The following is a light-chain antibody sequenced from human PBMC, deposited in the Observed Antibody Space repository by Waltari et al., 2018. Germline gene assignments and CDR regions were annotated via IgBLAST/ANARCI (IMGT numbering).Light chain of an antibody. J-gene: IGLJ3*02. CDR2: GVS. CDR3: CSYANSKWV. V-gene: IGLV2-11*01. Sequence: QSVLTQPRSVSGSPGQSVAISCTGTSSDVGGYDYVSWYQQYPGKAPKVMFYGVSKRPSVVPVRCSGSKSGNTASLSISGLQAEDGADYYCCSYANSKWVFGGGTKLTVL. CDR1: SSDVGGYDY.